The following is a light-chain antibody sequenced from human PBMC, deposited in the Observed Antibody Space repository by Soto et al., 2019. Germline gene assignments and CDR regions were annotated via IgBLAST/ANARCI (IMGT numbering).Light chain of an antibody. CDR1: QSVTSGY. J-gene: IGKJ1*01. Sequence: NVLTQSPGTLSLSPGERATLSCRASQSVTSGYLAWYQQKPGQAPRLLIYGSSSRATGIPDRFSGSGSGTDFTLTVSRLEPEDFAVYYCQLYGSSYRTFGQGTKVDIK. CDR3: QLYGSSYRT. CDR2: GSS. V-gene: IGKV3-20*01.